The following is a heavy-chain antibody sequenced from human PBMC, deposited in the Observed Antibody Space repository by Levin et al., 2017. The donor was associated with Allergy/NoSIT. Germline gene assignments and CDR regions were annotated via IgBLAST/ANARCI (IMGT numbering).Heavy chain of an antibody. D-gene: IGHD3-10*01. CDR2: ISGSGSHT. Sequence: GESLKISCAASGFTFSDYYMSWIRQTPGKGLEWLSYISGSGSHTKYADSVKGRFTISRDNAKNSLYLQMNSLKAEDTAVYYCARDLYGSGSYANFDYWGQGSLVTVSS. CDR1: GFTFSDYY. J-gene: IGHJ4*02. V-gene: IGHV3-11*05. CDR3: ARDLYGSGSYANFDY.